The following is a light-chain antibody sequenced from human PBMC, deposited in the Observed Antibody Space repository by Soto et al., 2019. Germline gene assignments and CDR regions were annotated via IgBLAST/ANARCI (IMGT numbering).Light chain of an antibody. J-gene: IGKJ5*01. CDR3: LQHNSYPIT. CDR1: QTISSW. CDR2: AAS. V-gene: IGKV1-17*02. Sequence: DIQMTQSPSTLSGSVGDRVTITCRASQTISSWLAWYQQKPGKAPKRLIYAASSLQSGVPSRFSGSGSGTEFTLTISNLQPEDFATYFCLQHNSYPITFGQGTRREIK.